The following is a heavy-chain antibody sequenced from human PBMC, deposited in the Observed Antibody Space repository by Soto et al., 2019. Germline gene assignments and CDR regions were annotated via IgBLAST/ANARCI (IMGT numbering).Heavy chain of an antibody. CDR3: ATGYCSSTSSYRDGMEV. V-gene: IGHV1-24*01. CDR2: FDPEDGET. CDR1: GYTLTALS. Sequence: GASAKVSCKVSGYTLTALSMHWVRQAPGKGLEWMGGFDPEDGETIYAQKFQGRVTMTEGTSTDTAYMELSSLRSEDTAVYYCATGYCSSTSSYRDGMEVWGDGKTVNVSA. D-gene: IGHD2-2*02. J-gene: IGHJ6*04.